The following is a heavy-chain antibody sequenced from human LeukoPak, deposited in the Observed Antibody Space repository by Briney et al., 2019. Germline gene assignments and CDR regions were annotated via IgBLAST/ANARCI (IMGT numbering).Heavy chain of an antibody. CDR3: VRDGGVSGYDLLDY. D-gene: IGHD5-12*01. V-gene: IGHV3-7*01. J-gene: IGHJ4*02. CDR1: GFTFSNYW. CDR2: INQDGSEE. Sequence: GGSLRLSCAASGFTFSNYWMTWVRQAPGKGLEWVAHINQDGSEEHYMDSVKARFTISRDNAKNPLSLQMNSLRAEDTAVYYCVRDGGVSGYDLLDYWGQGTLVTVSS.